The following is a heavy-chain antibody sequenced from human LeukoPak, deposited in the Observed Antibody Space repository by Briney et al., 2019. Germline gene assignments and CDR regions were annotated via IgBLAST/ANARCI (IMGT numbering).Heavy chain of an antibody. Sequence: GESLKISCKGSGYSFTSYWIGWVRQMPGKGLEWMGIIYPGDSDTRYSPSFQGQVTISADKSIGTAHLQWSSLKASDNAMYYCARLDDRSGYISLWGRGTLVTVAS. D-gene: IGHD3-22*01. V-gene: IGHV5-51*01. J-gene: IGHJ4*02. CDR1: GYSFTSYW. CDR2: IYPGDSDT. CDR3: ARLDDRSGYISL.